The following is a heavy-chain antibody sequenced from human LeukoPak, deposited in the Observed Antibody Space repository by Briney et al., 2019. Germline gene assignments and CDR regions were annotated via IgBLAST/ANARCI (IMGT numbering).Heavy chain of an antibody. D-gene: IGHD6-19*01. Sequence: SETLSLTCTVSGGSISGSSYYWGWIRQPPGKGLEWIGSIYYSGSTYYNPSLKSRVTISVDTSKNQFSLKLSSVTAADTAVYYCARSLQWLVQIYFDYWGQGTLVTVSS. CDR1: GGSISGSSYY. CDR3: ARSLQWLVQIYFDY. CDR2: IYYSGST. V-gene: IGHV4-39*01. J-gene: IGHJ4*02.